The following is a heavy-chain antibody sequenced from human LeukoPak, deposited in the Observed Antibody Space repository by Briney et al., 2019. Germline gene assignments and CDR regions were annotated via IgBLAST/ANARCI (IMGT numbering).Heavy chain of an antibody. CDR1: GFTFGDFY. CDR3: ARGRGRIANGMDV. D-gene: IGHD2/OR15-2a*01. J-gene: IGHJ6*02. CDR2: IGTTGDT. Sequence: GGSLRLSCEASGFTFGDFYMHWVRQPAGKGLEWASTIGTTGDTYYPASVKGRCTVSRANAKNSFYLQMSSLTGGDTAVYYCARGRGRIANGMDVWGQGTTVTVSS. V-gene: IGHV3-13*04.